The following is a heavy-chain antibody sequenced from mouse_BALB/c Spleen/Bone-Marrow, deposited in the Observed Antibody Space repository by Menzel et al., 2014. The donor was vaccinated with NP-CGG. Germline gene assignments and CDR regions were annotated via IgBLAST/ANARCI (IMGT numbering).Heavy chain of an antibody. Sequence: EVQVVESGPELVKSGASMKISCKASGYSFTGYTMNWVKQSHGKNLEWIGLINPYNGGTSYNQKFKGKATLTVDKSSSTAYMELLSLTSEDSAVYYCARWDYYGYTMDYWGQGTSVTVSS. CDR3: ARWDYYGYTMDY. D-gene: IGHD1-1*01. CDR1: GYSFTGYT. CDR2: INPYNGGT. V-gene: IGHV1-18*01. J-gene: IGHJ4*01.